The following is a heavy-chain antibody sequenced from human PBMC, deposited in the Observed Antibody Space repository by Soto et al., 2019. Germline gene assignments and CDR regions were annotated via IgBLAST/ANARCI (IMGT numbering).Heavy chain of an antibody. CDR1: GFTIGNAG. J-gene: IGHJ6*02. CDR3: TTDVDTAIVVLYYYYGMDV. CDR2: IKSKTDGGTT. D-gene: IGHD5-18*01. V-gene: IGHV3-15*01. Sequence: GFLRLRYAASGFTIGNAGMSWVRQAKGKGLEWVGRIKSKTDGGTTDYAAPVKGRFTISRDDSKNTLYLQMNSLKTEDTAVYYCTTDVDTAIVVLYYYYGMDVWGQGTTVTVSS.